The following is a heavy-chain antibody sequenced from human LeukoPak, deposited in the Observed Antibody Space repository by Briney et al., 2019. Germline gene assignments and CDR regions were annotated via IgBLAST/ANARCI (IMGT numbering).Heavy chain of an antibody. CDR3: ARDEWYFDY. J-gene: IGHJ4*02. D-gene: IGHD3-3*01. CDR2: IYTSGST. CDR1: GGSISSGSYY. Sequence: SETLSLTCTVSGGSISSGSYYWSWIRQPAGKGLEWIGRIYTSGSTNYNPSLKSRVTISVDTSKNQFSLKLSSVTAADTAVYYCARDEWYFDYWGQGTLVTVSP. V-gene: IGHV4-61*02.